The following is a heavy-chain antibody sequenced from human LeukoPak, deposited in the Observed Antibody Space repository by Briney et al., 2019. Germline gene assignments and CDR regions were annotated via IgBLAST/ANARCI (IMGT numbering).Heavy chain of an antibody. D-gene: IGHD6-13*01. V-gene: IGHV3-33*01. CDR1: GYTFSYYV. CDR3: ARGSRRAAGALDS. Sequence: QPGRSLRLSCAASGYTFSYYVMHWVRQAPGKGLEWVAVIWYDGSNKYYADSVKGRFIISRDNSKNTLYLLMNSLRADDTAVYYCARGSRRAAGALDSWGQGTLVTVSS. J-gene: IGHJ4*02. CDR2: IWYDGSNK.